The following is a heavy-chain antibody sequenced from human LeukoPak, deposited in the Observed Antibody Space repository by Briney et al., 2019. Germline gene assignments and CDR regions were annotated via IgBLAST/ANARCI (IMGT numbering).Heavy chain of an antibody. J-gene: IGHJ5*02. CDR1: GDSISSGDYY. D-gene: IGHD4-11*01. Sequence: SETLSLTCTVSGDSISSGDYYWSWIRQPAGKGLEWIGRISSSGSTNYNPSLKSRVTISVDTSKNQFSLKLSSVTAADTAVYFCARHYSNYADWFDPWGQGTLVTVSS. V-gene: IGHV4-61*02. CDR3: ARHYSNYADWFDP. CDR2: ISSSGST.